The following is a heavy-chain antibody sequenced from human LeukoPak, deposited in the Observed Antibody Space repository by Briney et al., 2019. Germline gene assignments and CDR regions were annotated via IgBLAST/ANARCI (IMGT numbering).Heavy chain of an antibody. V-gene: IGHV4-59*01. CDR3: GRRSWDVDY. CDR2: IYDSLST. D-gene: IGHD1-26*01. CDR1: GGSISTYY. Sequence: PSETLSLTCTVSGGSISTYYWSWIRQPPGKGLEWIGYIYDSLSTDYNPSLKSRVTISVDMSKNQCSLKLTSVTAADTAVYYCGRRSWDVDYWGQGTLVTVSS. J-gene: IGHJ4*02.